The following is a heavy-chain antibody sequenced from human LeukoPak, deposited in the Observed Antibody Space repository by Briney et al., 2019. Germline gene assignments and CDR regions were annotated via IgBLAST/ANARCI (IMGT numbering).Heavy chain of an antibody. D-gene: IGHD3-16*01. Sequence: RAGGSLRLSCAASKFTFSSYRMNWVRQAPGKGLEWVSSISSSDRYIFYADSVKGRFTISRDNVKNSLYLQMNSLRAEDTAVYYCARDRGTVSGSDVDAFDIWGQGTMVTVSS. CDR3: ARDRGTVSGSDVDAFDI. CDR2: ISSSDRYI. CDR1: KFTFSSYR. J-gene: IGHJ3*02. V-gene: IGHV3-21*01.